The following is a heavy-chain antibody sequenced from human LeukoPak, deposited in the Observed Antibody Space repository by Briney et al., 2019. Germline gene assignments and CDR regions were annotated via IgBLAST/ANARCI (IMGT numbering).Heavy chain of an antibody. CDR3: ARAEIYYGSGSLLDY. CDR1: GYTFTSYG. Sequence: ASVKVSCKASGYTFTSYGISWVRQAPGQGLEWMGWISAYNGNTNYAQKLQGRGSMTTDTSTSTAYMELRSLRSDDTDVYYCARAEIYYGSGSLLDYWGQGTLVTVSS. V-gene: IGHV1-18*01. D-gene: IGHD3-10*01. J-gene: IGHJ4*02. CDR2: ISAYNGNT.